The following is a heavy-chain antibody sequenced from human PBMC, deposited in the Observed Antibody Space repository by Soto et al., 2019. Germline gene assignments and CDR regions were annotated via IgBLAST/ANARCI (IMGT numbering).Heavy chain of an antibody. CDR2: ISGSGGST. Sequence: GGSLRLSCAASGFTFSSYAMSWVRQAPGKGLEWVSAISGSGGSTYYADSVKGRFTISRDNSKNTLYLQMNSLRAEDTAVYYCARDPITFGGVIAATYYFDDWGQGTLVTLSS. J-gene: IGHJ4*02. D-gene: IGHD3-16*01. CDR1: GFTFSSYA. V-gene: IGHV3-23*01. CDR3: ARDPITFGGVIAATYYFDD.